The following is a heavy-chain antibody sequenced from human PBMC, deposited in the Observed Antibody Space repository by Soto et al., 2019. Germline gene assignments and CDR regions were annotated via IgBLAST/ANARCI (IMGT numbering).Heavy chain of an antibody. D-gene: IGHD6-6*01. CDR1: GFTFSSYS. J-gene: IGHJ6*02. Sequence: GGSLRLSCAASGFTFSSYSMNWVRQAPGKGLEWVSSINSGSFSINYADSVEGRFSISRDNAQNSLHLQMNSLRAEDTAVYYCARNESSNIYGMDVWGQGTTVTVSS. CDR3: ARNESSNIYGMDV. CDR2: INSGSFSI. V-gene: IGHV3-21*01.